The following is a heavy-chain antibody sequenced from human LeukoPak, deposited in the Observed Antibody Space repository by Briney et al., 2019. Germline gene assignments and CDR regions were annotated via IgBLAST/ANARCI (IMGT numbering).Heavy chain of an antibody. CDR2: IWYDGSNI. CDR1: GFTFSSNG. CDR3: ARPRVRMGLQLPLDS. J-gene: IGHJ4*02. V-gene: IGHV3-33*01. Sequence: GGSLRLSCAASGFTFSSNGMYWVRQAPGKGLEWVAVIWYDGSNINYVDSVKGRFTISRDDSRNTLYLQMNSLRPEDTAVYYCARPRVRMGLQLPLDSWGQGTLVTVSS. D-gene: IGHD4-11*01.